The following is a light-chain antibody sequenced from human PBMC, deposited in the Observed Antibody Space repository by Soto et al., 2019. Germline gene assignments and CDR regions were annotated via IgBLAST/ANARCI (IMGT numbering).Light chain of an antibody. V-gene: IGKV1-39*01. CDR2: GAS. Sequence: IQMTQSPSSLSASVGDSVTVTCRASQSINIYLNWYQQKPGKAPTLLIYGASSLQCGVPSRFTGGGSRTDFTLTISSLQPEAFATYYSQQSSRSTYSFGQGTKLEIK. J-gene: IGKJ2*01. CDR1: QSINIY. CDR3: QQSSRSTYS.